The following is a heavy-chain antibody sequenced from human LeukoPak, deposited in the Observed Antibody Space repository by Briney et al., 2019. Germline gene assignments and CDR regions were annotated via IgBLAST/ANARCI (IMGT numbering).Heavy chain of an antibody. D-gene: IGHD3-22*01. CDR3: ARDLSSSYYYVFDY. V-gene: IGHV1-18*01. CDR1: GYTFTSFG. Sequence: ASVKVSCKASGYTFTSFGISWVRQAPGQGLEWMGWISAYNGNTIYAQMLQGRVTMTTDTSTSTAYMELRSLRSDDTAVYYCARDLSSSYYYVFDYWGQGTLVTVSA. J-gene: IGHJ4*02. CDR2: ISAYNGNT.